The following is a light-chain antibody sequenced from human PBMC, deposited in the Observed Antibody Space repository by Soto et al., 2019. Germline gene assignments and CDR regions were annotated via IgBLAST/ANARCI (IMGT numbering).Light chain of an antibody. J-gene: IGKJ1*01. CDR1: QSISNW. V-gene: IGKV1-5*03. Sequence: GDRVTITCRASQSISNWLAWYQQKPGKAAKVLIYKASSLESGVPSRYSGSGSVTELTLTISSLQPEDSATYYCQQYGANSRWTFGQGTKVEL. CDR3: QQYGANSRWT. CDR2: KAS.